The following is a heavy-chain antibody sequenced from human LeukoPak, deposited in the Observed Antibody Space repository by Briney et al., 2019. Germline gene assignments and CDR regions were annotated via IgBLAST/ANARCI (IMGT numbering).Heavy chain of an antibody. J-gene: IGHJ4*02. CDR2: INPNSGGT. V-gene: IGHV1-2*02. Sequence: ASVNVSCKASGYTFTGYYMHWVRQAPGQGLEWMGWINPNSGGTNYAQKFQGRVTMTRDTSISTAYMELSRLRSDDTAVYYCASPLRYFDWLLAPLDYWGQGTLVTVSS. D-gene: IGHD3-9*01. CDR3: ASPLRYFDWLLAPLDY. CDR1: GYTFTGYY.